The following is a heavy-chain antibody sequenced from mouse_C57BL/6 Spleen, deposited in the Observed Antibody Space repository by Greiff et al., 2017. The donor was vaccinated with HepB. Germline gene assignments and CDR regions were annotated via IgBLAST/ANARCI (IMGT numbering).Heavy chain of an antibody. CDR1: GYAFTNYL. J-gene: IGHJ1*03. V-gene: IGHV1-54*01. CDR3: ASGTTVVGYFDV. CDR2: INPGSGGT. Sequence: QVQLKQSGAELVRPGTSVKVSCKASGYAFTNYLIEWVKQRPGQGLEWIGVINPGSGGTNYNEKFKGKATLTADKSSSTAYMQLSSLTSEDSAVYFCASGTTVVGYFDVWGTGTTVTVSS. D-gene: IGHD1-1*01.